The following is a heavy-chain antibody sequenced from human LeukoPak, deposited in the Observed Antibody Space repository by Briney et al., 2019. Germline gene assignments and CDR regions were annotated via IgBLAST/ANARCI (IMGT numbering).Heavy chain of an antibody. CDR2: ITSRSSIM. Sequence: GGSLRLLCAASGLIYSIYSINWPRNARGKGRECVSYITSRSSIMLCADSVKAILPLHRDNSKHTLYAKMNSVRCEHTAVYYCARGQGVNFFDYWGQGTLVTVSS. CDR1: GLIYSIYS. J-gene: IGHJ4*02. CDR3: ARGQGVNFFDY. D-gene: IGHD2-8*01. V-gene: IGHV3-48*01.